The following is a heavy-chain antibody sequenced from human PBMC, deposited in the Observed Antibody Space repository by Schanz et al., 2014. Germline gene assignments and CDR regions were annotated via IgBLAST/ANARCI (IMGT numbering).Heavy chain of an antibody. Sequence: QILLVQSGAEVKKPGSSMKVSCKASGGTFNSYTINWVRQAPGQGLEWMGRIIPILGIANYAQKFQGRVTITADRSTSTAYMELSSLRSEDTAVYYCARGYGDSPTDFWGQGTLVTVSS. CDR3: ARGYGDSPTDF. J-gene: IGHJ4*02. CDR1: GGTFNSYT. V-gene: IGHV1-69*02. CDR2: IIPILGIA. D-gene: IGHD4-17*01.